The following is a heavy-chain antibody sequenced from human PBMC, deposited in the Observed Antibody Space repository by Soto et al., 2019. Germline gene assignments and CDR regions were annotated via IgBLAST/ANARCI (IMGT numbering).Heavy chain of an antibody. CDR1: GYTFTGYY. D-gene: IGHD5-18*01. CDR3: ARDRGYSYGPGYYYYMDV. CDR2: INPNSGGT. V-gene: IGHV1-2*04. J-gene: IGHJ6*03. Sequence: ASVKVSCKASGYTFTGYYMHWVRQAPGQGLEWMGWINPNSGGTNYAQKFQGWETMTRDTSISTAYMELSRLRSDDTAVYYCARDRGYSYGPGYYYYMDVWGKGTTVTVSS.